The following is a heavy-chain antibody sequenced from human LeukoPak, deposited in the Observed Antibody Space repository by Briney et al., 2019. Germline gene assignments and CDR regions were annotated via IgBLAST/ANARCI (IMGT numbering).Heavy chain of an antibody. CDR1: GYSFTSYY. J-gene: IGHJ5*02. Sequence: ASVKVSCEASGYSFTSYYVHWVRQAPGQGLEWVGIINPRTGSTTYAQKVQGRVIVTRDTSTSTVYMELSSLRSEDTAVYYCVRDFLGYSYGYSTKFDPWGQGTLVTVSS. CDR2: INPRTGST. CDR3: VRDFLGYSYGYSTKFDP. D-gene: IGHD5-18*01. V-gene: IGHV1-46*01.